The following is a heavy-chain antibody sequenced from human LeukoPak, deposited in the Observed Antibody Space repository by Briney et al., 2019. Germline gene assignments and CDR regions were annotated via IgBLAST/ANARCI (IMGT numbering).Heavy chain of an antibody. D-gene: IGHD4-23*01. CDR2: IMQDGSEK. Sequence: GGSLRLSCAASGFTFSNYWMSWVRQSPGKGLEWVANIMQDGSEKYYVDSVKGRFTISRDNAKNSLYLQMNSLRAEDTAVYYCARFSYGGTDYWGQGTLVTVSS. CDR3: ARFSYGGTDY. V-gene: IGHV3-7*01. CDR1: GFTFSNYW. J-gene: IGHJ4*02.